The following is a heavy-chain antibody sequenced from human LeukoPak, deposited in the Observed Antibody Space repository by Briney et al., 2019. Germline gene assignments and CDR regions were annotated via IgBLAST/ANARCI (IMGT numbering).Heavy chain of an antibody. D-gene: IGHD6-19*01. CDR1: GGSISSYY. CDR2: IYTSGST. Sequence: SETPSLTCTVSGGSISSYYWSWIRQPPGKGLEWIGYIYTSGSTNYNPSLKSRVTISVDTSKNQFSLKLSSVTAADTAVYYCARLGMAVADPHFDYWGQGTLVTVSS. V-gene: IGHV4-4*09. J-gene: IGHJ4*02. CDR3: ARLGMAVADPHFDY.